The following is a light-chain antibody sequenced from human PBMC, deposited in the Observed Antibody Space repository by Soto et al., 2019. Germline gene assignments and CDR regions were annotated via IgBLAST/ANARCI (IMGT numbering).Light chain of an antibody. CDR3: QQYYSYLRG. V-gene: IGKV1-8*01. CDR2: AAS. Sequence: AIRMTQSPSSLSASTGDRVTITCRASQGISSYLAWYQQKPGKAPKLLIYAASTLQSGVPSRFSGSGSGTDFTLTISCLQSEDFATYYCQQYYSYLRGFGQGTKVEIK. J-gene: IGKJ1*01. CDR1: QGISSY.